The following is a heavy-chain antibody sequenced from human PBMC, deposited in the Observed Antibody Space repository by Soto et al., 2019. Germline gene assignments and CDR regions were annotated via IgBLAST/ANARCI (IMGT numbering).Heavy chain of an antibody. CDR2: ISGSGGST. CDR1: GFTFSSYA. CDR3: AKDPQYSSGCHDAFAI. Sequence: PGGSLRLSCAASGFTFSSYAMSWVRQAPGKGLEWVSAISGSGGSTYYADSVKGRFTISRDNSKNTLYLQMNSLRAEDTAVYYCAKDPQYSSGCHDAFAIWGQGTMVTVSS. J-gene: IGHJ3*02. V-gene: IGHV3-23*01. D-gene: IGHD6-19*01.